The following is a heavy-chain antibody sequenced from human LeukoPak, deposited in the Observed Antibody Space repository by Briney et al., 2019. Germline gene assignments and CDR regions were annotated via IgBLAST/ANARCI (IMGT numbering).Heavy chain of an antibody. CDR2: IYYSGSI. Sequence: PSETLSLTCTVSGGSISTYYWSWIRQPPGKGLEWIGYIYYSGSINYNPSLKSRVTISVDTSKNQFSLKLTSVTAADTAVYYCARSRGYSYGTTFLDYWGQGTLVTVSS. CDR1: GGSISTYY. CDR3: ARSRGYSYGTTFLDY. V-gene: IGHV4-59*08. D-gene: IGHD5-18*01. J-gene: IGHJ4*02.